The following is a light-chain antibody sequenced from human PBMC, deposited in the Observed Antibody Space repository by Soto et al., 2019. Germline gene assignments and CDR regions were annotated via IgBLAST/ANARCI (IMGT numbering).Light chain of an antibody. CDR1: XXISSY. CDR2: AAS. CDR3: QQYYSYPRA. Sequence: TQSPSSLSASTGDRVTISXXXXXXISSYLAWYQKKPGKPPKPLIYAASTLQSGVPSRFSGSGSGTDFTLTISRLQSEDFATYYSQQYYSYPRAFGQGTKVEIK. V-gene: IGKV1-8*01. J-gene: IGKJ1*01.